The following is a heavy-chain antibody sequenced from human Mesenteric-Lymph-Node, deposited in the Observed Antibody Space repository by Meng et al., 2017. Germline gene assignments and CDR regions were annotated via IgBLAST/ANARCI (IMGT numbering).Heavy chain of an antibody. V-gene: IGHV4-39*07. Sequence: SETLSLTCTVSGGSISSSSYYWGWIRQPPGKGLEWIGSIYYSGRTYYNPSLKSRFTISVDTSKNQFSLKLSSVTAADTAVYYCARVGYSSSWQLDYWGQGTLVTVSS. CDR2: IYYSGRT. J-gene: IGHJ4*02. CDR1: GGSISSSSYY. CDR3: ARVGYSSSWQLDY. D-gene: IGHD6-13*01.